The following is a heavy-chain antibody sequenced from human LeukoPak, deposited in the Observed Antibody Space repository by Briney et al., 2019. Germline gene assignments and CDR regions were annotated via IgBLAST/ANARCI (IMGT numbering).Heavy chain of an antibody. D-gene: IGHD3-10*01. CDR3: ARDDKTRGAADY. J-gene: IGHJ4*02. Sequence: GGSLRLSCAASGFTFSSYSVNWVRQAPGKGLEWVSSISSSSIYRYYADSVKGRFTISRDNAKNSMYLQMNSLRAEDTAVYYCARDDKTRGAADYWGQGTLVTVSS. CDR1: GFTFSSYS. V-gene: IGHV3-21*01. CDR2: ISSSSIYR.